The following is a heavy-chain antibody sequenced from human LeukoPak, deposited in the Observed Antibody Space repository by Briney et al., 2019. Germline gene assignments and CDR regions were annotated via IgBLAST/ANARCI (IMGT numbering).Heavy chain of an antibody. V-gene: IGHV3-33*01. D-gene: IGHD4-23*01. CDR3: ARDGGGNSPDY. Sequence: GGSLRLSCAASGFTFSYYAMHWVRQAPGKGLEWVAVIWNDGDNKYYADSVKGRFTISRDNSKYTLHLQMNSLRAEDTAVYYCARDGGGNSPDYWGQGTLVSVSS. CDR1: GFTFSYYA. CDR2: IWNDGDNK. J-gene: IGHJ4*02.